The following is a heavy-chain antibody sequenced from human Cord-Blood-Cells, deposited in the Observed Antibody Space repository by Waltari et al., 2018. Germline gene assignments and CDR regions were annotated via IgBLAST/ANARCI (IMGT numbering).Heavy chain of an antibody. J-gene: IGHJ4*02. Sequence: QVQLQQWGAGLLKPSETLSLTCAVYGGSSGGYYWSWIRPPPGKGLEWIGEINHSGSTNYNPSLKSRVTISVDTSKNQFSLKLSSVTAADTAVYYCARRKTMVRGVIIFLFDYWGQGTLVTVSS. V-gene: IGHV4-34*01. D-gene: IGHD3-10*01. CDR1: GGSSGGYY. CDR3: ARRKTMVRGVIIFLFDY. CDR2: INHSGST.